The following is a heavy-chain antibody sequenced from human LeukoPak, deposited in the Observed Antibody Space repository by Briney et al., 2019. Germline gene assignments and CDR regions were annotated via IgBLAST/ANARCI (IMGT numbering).Heavy chain of an antibody. CDR2: IWYDGSNK. V-gene: IGHV3-33*08. CDR1: GFTFSSYG. CDR3: ARDGSFWRGYPYYFDY. D-gene: IGHD3-3*01. Sequence: QTGGSLRLSCAASGFTFSSYGMHWVRQAPGKGLEWVAIIWYDGSNKYYADSVKGRFTISRDNSKNTLYLQVNSLRAEDTAVYYCARDGSFWRGYPYYFDYWGQGTLVTVSS. J-gene: IGHJ4*02.